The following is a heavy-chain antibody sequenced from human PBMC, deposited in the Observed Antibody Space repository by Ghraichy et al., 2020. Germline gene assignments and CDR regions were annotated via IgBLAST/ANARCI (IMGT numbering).Heavy chain of an antibody. CDR1: GFTFSSYG. CDR2: ISYDGSQK. V-gene: IGHV3-30*03. Sequence: GGSLRLSCAASGFTFSSYGMHWVRQAPGKGLEWVAVISYDGSQKYYADSVKGRFTISRDNSKNTLYLQINSLRTEDTAVYYCHLYCGSDCVLGRIDYWGQGTQVTVSS. J-gene: IGHJ4*02. CDR3: HLYCGSDCVLGRIDY. D-gene: IGHD2-21*02.